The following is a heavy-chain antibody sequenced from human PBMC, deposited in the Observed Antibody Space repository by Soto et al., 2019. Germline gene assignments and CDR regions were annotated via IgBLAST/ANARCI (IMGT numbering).Heavy chain of an antibody. D-gene: IGHD2-15*01. V-gene: IGHV4-39*01. Sequence: SETLSLTCTVSGGSISSSSYYWGWIRQPPGKGLEWIGSIYYSGSTYYNPSLKSRVTISVDTSKNQFSLKLSSVTAADTAVYYCARRIAYNWFDPWGQGTLVTVSS. J-gene: IGHJ5*02. CDR2: IYYSGST. CDR1: GGSISSSSYY. CDR3: ARRIAYNWFDP.